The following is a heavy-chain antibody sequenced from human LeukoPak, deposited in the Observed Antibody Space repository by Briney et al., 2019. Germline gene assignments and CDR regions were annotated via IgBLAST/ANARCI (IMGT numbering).Heavy chain of an antibody. CDR3: ARVGFCSGGLCPYYFDY. CDR2: INPNSGGT. Sequence: ASVKVSCKVSGYTFTGYYMHWVRQAPGQGLEWMGWINPNSGGTSFAQRFQGRVTMTRDTSISTAYMELSRLRSDDTAVYYCARVGFCSGGLCPYYFDYWGQGTLVTVSS. J-gene: IGHJ4*02. CDR1: GYTFTGYY. D-gene: IGHD2-15*01. V-gene: IGHV1-2*02.